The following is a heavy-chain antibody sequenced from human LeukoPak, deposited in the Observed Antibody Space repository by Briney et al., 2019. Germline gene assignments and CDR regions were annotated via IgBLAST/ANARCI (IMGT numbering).Heavy chain of an antibody. CDR2: INPNNGGT. CDR3: ARGPDYGGTIDY. CDR1: GYTFTGYY. J-gene: IGHJ4*02. Sequence: AASVKVSCKASGYTFTGYYMHWVRQAPGQGLEWMGWINPNNGGTNYAQKFQGRVTMTRDTSISTAYMELSSLTSDDTAVYYCARGPDYGGTIDYWGQGTLVTVSS. D-gene: IGHD4-23*01. V-gene: IGHV1-2*02.